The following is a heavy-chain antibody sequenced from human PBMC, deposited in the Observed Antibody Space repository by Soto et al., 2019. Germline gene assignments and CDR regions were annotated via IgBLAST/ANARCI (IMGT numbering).Heavy chain of an antibody. J-gene: IGHJ4*02. V-gene: IGHV3-11*01. D-gene: IGHD4-4*01. Sequence: QVQLVESGGGLVKPGGSLRLSCAASGFTCSDYYMSRIREAPGNGLEWVSYISSSGSTIYYAESAKGRFTISRDNAKKSLYLPMNSLRAEDTAVYYCAREASNYYPTDYWGQGTLVTVCS. CDR3: AREASNYYPTDY. CDR1: GFTCSDYY. CDR2: ISSSGSTI.